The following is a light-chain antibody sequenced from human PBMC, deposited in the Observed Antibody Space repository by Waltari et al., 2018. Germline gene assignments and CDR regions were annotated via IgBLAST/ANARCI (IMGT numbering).Light chain of an antibody. V-gene: IGKV4-1*01. CDR2: WAS. CDR3: QQYYSAPNT. J-gene: IGKJ2*01. CDR1: QSVFHTNNKNH. Sequence: DIVMTQSPDSLAVSLGERATIHCKSSQSVFHTNNKNHLAWYQQKPGHPPKLLIYWASTRESGVPDRFSGSGSGTDFTLAISSLQAEDVAVYYCQQYYSAPNTFGQGTNVEIK.